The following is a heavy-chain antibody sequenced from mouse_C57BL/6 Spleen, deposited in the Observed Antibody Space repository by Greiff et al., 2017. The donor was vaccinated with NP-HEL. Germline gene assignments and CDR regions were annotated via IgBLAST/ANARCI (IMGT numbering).Heavy chain of an antibody. J-gene: IGHJ4*01. Sequence: EVQLVESGGGLVKPGGSLKLSCAASGFTFSSYAMSWVRQTPEKRLEWVATISDGCSYTYYPDNVKGRFTISRDNAKNNLYLQMSHLKSEDTAMYYCARDFHYYGSSYDAMDYWGQGTSVTVSS. D-gene: IGHD1-1*01. CDR2: ISDGCSYT. CDR3: ARDFHYYGSSYDAMDY. V-gene: IGHV5-4*01. CDR1: GFTFSSYA.